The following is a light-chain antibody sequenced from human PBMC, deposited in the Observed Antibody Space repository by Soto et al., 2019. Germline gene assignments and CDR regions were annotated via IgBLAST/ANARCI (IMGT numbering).Light chain of an antibody. V-gene: IGKV3-11*01. CDR3: QQHSNQPPLT. Sequence: DIVLTQSPSTLSFSIGDRATISCRASQSVSCYLAWYQQNPGQAPSLLIYDASNRKTGIPARFSGSGSGTDFTLTISSLEPDDFAVYYWQQHSNQPPLTFGGGTKVDVK. CDR1: QSVSCY. J-gene: IGKJ4*01. CDR2: DAS.